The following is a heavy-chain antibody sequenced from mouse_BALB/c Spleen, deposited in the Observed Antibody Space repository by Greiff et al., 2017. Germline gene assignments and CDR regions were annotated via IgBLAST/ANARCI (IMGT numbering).Heavy chain of an antibody. V-gene: IGHV5-12-2*01. D-gene: IGHD2-10*02. Sequence: EVQLVESGGGLVQPGGSLKLSCAASGFTFSSYTMSWVRQTPEKRLEWVAYISNGGGSTYYPDTVKGRFTISRDNAKNTLYLQMSSLKSEDTALYYCARQRYGNLFAYWGQGTLVTFSA. J-gene: IGHJ3*01. CDR3: ARQRYGNLFAY. CDR2: ISNGGGST. CDR1: GFTFSSYT.